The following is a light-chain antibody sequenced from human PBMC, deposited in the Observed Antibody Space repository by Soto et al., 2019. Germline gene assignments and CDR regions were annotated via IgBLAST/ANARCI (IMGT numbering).Light chain of an antibody. CDR3: CSYAGGNYV. CDR1: SSDVGGYNY. J-gene: IGLJ1*01. CDR2: DVT. Sequence: QSALTQPRSVSGSPGQSVTISCTGTSSDVGGYNYVSWYQQHPGKAPKVMIYDVTKRPSGVPDRFSGSKSGNTASLTISGLQAEDECDYYRCSYAGGNYVFGTGTKVTVL. V-gene: IGLV2-11*01.